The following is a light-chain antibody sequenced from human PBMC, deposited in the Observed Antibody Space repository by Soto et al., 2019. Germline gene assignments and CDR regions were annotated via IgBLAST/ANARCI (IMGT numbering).Light chain of an antibody. J-gene: IGKJ1*01. CDR3: QHYNNWPPWT. CDR2: GAS. Sequence: DIVMTQSPLSLPLNXEGAASIPXXXSQSVSSNLAWYQQKPGQAPRLLIYGASIRATGIPARFTGSGSGTEFTLTISSLQSEDFAVYYCQHYNNWPPWTFGQGTKVDIK. V-gene: IGKV3-15*01. CDR1: QSVSSN.